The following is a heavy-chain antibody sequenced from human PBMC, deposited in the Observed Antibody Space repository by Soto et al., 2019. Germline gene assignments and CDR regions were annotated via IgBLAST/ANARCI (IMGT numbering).Heavy chain of an antibody. V-gene: IGHV1-58*01. CDR3: AASSSGYADYYYYYSTDV. CDR1: GFTFTSSA. D-gene: IGHD3-22*01. J-gene: IGHJ6*02. CDR2: IVVGSGNT. Sequence: GASVKVSCKASGFTFTSSAVQWVRQARGQRLEWIGWIVVGSGNTNYAQKFQERVTITRDMFTSTAYMELSSLRSEDTAVYYCAASSSGYADYYYYYSTDVWGQGTTVTVSS.